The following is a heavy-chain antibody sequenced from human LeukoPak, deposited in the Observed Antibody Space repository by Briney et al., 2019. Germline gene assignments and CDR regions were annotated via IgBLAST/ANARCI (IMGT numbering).Heavy chain of an antibody. V-gene: IGHV4-34*01. CDR1: GGSFSGYY. D-gene: IGHD3-3*02. CDR2: INHSGST. Sequence: PSETLSLTCAVYGGSFSGYYWSWIRQPPGKGLEWIGEINHSGSTNYNPSLKSRVTISVDTSKNQFSLKLSSVTAADTAVYYCARHFRWRAAFDIWGQGTMVTVSS. J-gene: IGHJ3*02. CDR3: ARHFRWRAAFDI.